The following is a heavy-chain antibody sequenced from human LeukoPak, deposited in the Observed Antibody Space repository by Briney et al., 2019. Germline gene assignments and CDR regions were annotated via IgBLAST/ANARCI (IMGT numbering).Heavy chain of an antibody. V-gene: IGHV4-61*01. CDR2: IYYSGST. J-gene: IGHJ6*02. Sequence: SETLSLTCTVSGGSVSSGSYYWSWIRQPPGKGLEWIGYIYYSGSTNYNPSLKSRVTISVDTSKNQFSLKLSSVTAADTAVYYCARGPVQGYYDFWSGYYPNYYYGMDVWGQGTTVTVSS. CDR1: GGSVSSGSYY. D-gene: IGHD3-3*01. CDR3: ARGPVQGYYDFWSGYYPNYYYGMDV.